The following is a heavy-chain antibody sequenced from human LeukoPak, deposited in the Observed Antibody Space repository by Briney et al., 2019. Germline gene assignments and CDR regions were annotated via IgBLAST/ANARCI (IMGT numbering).Heavy chain of an antibody. CDR1: GGSISSYY. D-gene: IGHD3-10*01. J-gene: IGHJ4*02. Sequence: PSETLSLTCTVSGGSISSYYWSWIRQPPGKGLEWIGYIYYSGSTNYNPSLKSRVTISVDTSKNQFSLKLSSVTAADTAVYYCARHVTMVRGVRLAYDYWGQGTLVTVSS. CDR2: IYYSGST. V-gene: IGHV4-59*01. CDR3: ARHVTMVRGVRLAYDY.